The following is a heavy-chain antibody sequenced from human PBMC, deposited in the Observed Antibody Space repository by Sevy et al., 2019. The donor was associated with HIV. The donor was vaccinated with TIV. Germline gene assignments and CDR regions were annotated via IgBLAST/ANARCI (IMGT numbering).Heavy chain of an antibody. Sequence: SETLSLTCTVSGGSISSYYWSWIRQPPGKGLEWIGYIYYSGSTNYNPSLKSRVTITVDTSKNQYSLKLSSVSAADTAVDYCASSTGGRDFWSGRFDYWGQGTLVTVSS. D-gene: IGHD3-3*01. J-gene: IGHJ4*02. CDR3: ASSTGGRDFWSGRFDY. CDR2: IYYSGST. CDR1: GGSISSYY. V-gene: IGHV4-59*01.